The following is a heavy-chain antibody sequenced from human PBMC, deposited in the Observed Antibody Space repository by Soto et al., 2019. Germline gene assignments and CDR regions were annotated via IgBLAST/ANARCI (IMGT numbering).Heavy chain of an antibody. Sequence: EVQLLESGGGLVQPGGSLRLSCAASGFAFSAYAMSWVRQAPGKGLEWISLISGTGVPTLYAESVKGRFSVSRDNSKDTLFLEMNNLRDDDTAIYYCAKSFCSSSSCFFLWVDPWGPGTLVTVSS. D-gene: IGHD2-2*01. CDR1: GFAFSAYA. J-gene: IGHJ5*02. CDR3: AKSFCSSSSCFFLWVDP. V-gene: IGHV3-23*01. CDR2: ISGTGVPT.